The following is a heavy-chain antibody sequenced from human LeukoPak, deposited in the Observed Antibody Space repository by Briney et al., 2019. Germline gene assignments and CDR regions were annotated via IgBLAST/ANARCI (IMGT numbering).Heavy chain of an antibody. J-gene: IGHJ4*02. CDR1: GFTFDDYA. Sequence: GGSLRLSCAASGFTFDDYAMHWVRQAPGKGLEWVSGISWNSGSIGYADSVKGRFTISRDNAKNSLYLQMNSLKTEDTAVYYCTTAPDVHLLGPITLQNQDFNYWGQGTLVTVSS. D-gene: IGHD7-27*01. CDR3: TTAPDVHLLGPITLQNQDFNY. CDR2: ISWNSGSI. V-gene: IGHV3-9*01.